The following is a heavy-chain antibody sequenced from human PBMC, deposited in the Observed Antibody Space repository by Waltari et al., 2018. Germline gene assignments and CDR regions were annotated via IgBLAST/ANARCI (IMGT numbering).Heavy chain of an antibody. D-gene: IGHD1-26*01. CDR2: ISGRVDNYAT. Sequence: EVQMVESGGGLVQRGGSLKLRCAASGCTLGGHAMHWVRQASGEGLDWLGRISGRVDNYATDSSASVKGRFTLSRDDSKSTAYLQMNSLKTEDTAVYYCKVGVPDYFDSWGQGTLVTVSS. CDR1: GCTLGGHA. CDR3: KVGVPDYFDS. J-gene: IGHJ4*02. V-gene: IGHV3-73*01.